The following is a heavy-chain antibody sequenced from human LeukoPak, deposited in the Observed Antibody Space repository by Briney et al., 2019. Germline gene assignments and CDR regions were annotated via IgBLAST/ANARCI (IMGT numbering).Heavy chain of an antibody. V-gene: IGHV4-39*07. Sequence: SETLSLTCTVSGGSISSSSYYWSWIRQPPGKGLEWIGEINHSGSTNHNPSLKSRVTISVDTSKNQFSLKLSSVTAADTAVYYCASVYDSSGYYPFWGQGTLVTVSS. CDR1: GGSISSSSYY. CDR2: INHSGST. CDR3: ASVYDSSGYYPF. D-gene: IGHD3-22*01. J-gene: IGHJ4*02.